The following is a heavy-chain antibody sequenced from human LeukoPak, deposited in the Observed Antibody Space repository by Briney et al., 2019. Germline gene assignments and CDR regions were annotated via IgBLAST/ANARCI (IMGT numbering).Heavy chain of an antibody. CDR1: GFTFSSYA. D-gene: IGHD3-10*01. Sequence: PGGSLRLSCAASGFTFSSYAMTWVRQAPGKGLEWVSGISGSASRTSYADSVKGRFTISRDNSKNTLYLQMNSLRAEDTAVYYCAKVVLLWFGELFAFDHWGQGTLVTVSS. V-gene: IGHV3-23*01. CDR2: ISGSASRT. J-gene: IGHJ4*02. CDR3: AKVVLLWFGELFAFDH.